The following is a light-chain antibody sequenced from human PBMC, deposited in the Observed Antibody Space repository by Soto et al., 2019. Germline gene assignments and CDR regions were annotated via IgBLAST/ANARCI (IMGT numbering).Light chain of an antibody. J-gene: IGKJ5*01. Sequence: DTRMTQTSSSLSSSVGATVTITCRASQNIHTHLNWYQQKPGKAPKPLIYTASSLHSGVPSRFSGSASGTDFTLTISSLQPEDFATYYCPQGATLPIPSDHVTRLAIK. CDR2: TAS. V-gene: IGKV1-39*01. CDR1: QNIHTH. CDR3: PQGATLPIP.